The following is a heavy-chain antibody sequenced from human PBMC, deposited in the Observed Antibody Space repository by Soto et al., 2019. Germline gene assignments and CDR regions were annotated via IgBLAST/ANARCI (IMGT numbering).Heavy chain of an antibody. CDR2: INTDNGNT. CDR1: GYTFSSCA. V-gene: IGHV1-3*04. J-gene: IGHJ2*01. CDR3: ARDRAVDWYFDL. Sequence: QVQVVQSRAEVKKPGASVKVSCKASGYTFSSCAIHWVRQAPGQRLEWMGWINTDNGNTKYSQKFQGRLSITRDTSATTAYMELSSLRSEDTAVYYCARDRAVDWYFDLWGRGTLVTVSS. D-gene: IGHD6-19*01.